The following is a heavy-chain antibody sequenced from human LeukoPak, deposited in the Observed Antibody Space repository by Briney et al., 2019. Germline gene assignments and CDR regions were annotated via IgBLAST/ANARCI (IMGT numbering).Heavy chain of an antibody. CDR2: INPSGGST. D-gene: IGHD5-12*01. CDR1: GYTFTTYY. CDR3: ARGDQSGYDFDY. Sequence: ASVKVSCKASGYTFTTYYMHWVRQAPGQGLEWMGIINPSGGSTSYAQKFQGRVTMTRDMSTSTVYTELSSLRSEDTAVYYCARGDQSGYDFDYWGQGTLVTVSS. J-gene: IGHJ4*02. V-gene: IGHV1-46*01.